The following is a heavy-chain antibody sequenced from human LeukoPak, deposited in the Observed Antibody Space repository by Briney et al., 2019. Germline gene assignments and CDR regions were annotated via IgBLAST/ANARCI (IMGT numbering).Heavy chain of an antibody. CDR1: GGSISSSNR. V-gene: IGHV4-4*02. D-gene: IGHD2-15*01. CDR2: IYHSGST. CDR3: ARQCSGGSCRGDVGGWFDP. J-gene: IGHJ5*02. Sequence: SETLSLTCAVSGGSISSSNRWSWVRQPPGKGLGWIGEIYHSGSTNYNPSLKSRVTISVDKSKNQFSLKLSSVTAADTAVYYCARQCSGGSCRGDVGGWFDPWGQGTLVTVSS.